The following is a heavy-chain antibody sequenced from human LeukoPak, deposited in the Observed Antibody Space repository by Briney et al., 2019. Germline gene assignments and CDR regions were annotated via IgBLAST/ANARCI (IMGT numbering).Heavy chain of an antibody. D-gene: IGHD1-14*01. Sequence: PGGSLRLSCAASGFSFSTFNMHWVRQAPGRGLEWVSSISSTSGYIYYTDSVQGRFTISRDNAKNSLYLQMNSLRAEDTAVYYCARDQNTYNSRNRMSSFDIWGQGTMVTVS. V-gene: IGHV3-21*01. CDR3: ARDQNTYNSRNRMSSFDI. CDR2: ISSTSGYI. J-gene: IGHJ3*02. CDR1: GFSFSTFN.